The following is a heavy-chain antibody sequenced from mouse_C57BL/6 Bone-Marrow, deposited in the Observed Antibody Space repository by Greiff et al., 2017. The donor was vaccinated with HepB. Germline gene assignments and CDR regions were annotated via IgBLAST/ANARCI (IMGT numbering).Heavy chain of an antibody. CDR1: GYTFTDYY. CDR3: ARRYYGSSYWYFDV. V-gene: IGHV1-76*01. J-gene: IGHJ1*03. CDR2: IYPGSGNT. Sequence: VQLQQSGAELVRPGASVKLSCKASGYTFTDYYINWVKQRPGQGLEWIARIYPGSGNTYYNEKFKGKATLTAEKSSSTAYMQLSSLTSEDSAVYFCARRYYGSSYWYFDVWGTGTTVTVSS. D-gene: IGHD1-1*01.